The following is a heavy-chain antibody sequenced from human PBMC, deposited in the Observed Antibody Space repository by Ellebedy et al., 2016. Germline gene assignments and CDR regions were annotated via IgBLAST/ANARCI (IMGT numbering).Heavy chain of an antibody. D-gene: IGHD2-15*01. V-gene: IGHV4-34*01. CDR2: INHSGRT. Sequence: SETLSLXXSVYGAPFTGNYWSWIRQPPGKGLEWIGEINHSGRTNYNPSLKSRVTVSEDTSKSQFSLKLRSVTAADTGIYYCAGPNCAGGTCYLNWGQGTLVTVSS. J-gene: IGHJ4*02. CDR1: GAPFTGNY. CDR3: AGPNCAGGTCYLN.